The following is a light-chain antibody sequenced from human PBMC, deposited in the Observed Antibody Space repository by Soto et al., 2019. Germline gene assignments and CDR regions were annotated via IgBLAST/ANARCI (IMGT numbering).Light chain of an antibody. Sequence: EIVMTQSPATLSVSPGEGATLSCRASQSVSSNLAWYQQKPGQAPRIIIYGASTRATGIPARFSGSGSGTHFILTISSLQPEDVATYYCQHIHSIPITFGQGTRLEIK. CDR2: GAS. V-gene: IGKV3-15*01. J-gene: IGKJ5*01. CDR3: QHIHSIPIT. CDR1: QSVSSN.